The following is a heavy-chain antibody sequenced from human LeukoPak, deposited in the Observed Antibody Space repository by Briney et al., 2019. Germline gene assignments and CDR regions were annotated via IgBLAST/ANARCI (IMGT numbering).Heavy chain of an antibody. Sequence: GGSLSLSCATSGFTFSSYWMSWVRQAPGKGLEWVANINKDGSAVNYVDSVKGRFTISRDNSKNSLYLQMNSLRAEDTAVYYCAKGDKMLTWRRTYNRFDPWGQGTLVTVSS. CDR1: GFTFSSYW. J-gene: IGHJ5*02. CDR3: AKGDKMLTWRRTYNRFDP. D-gene: IGHD3-16*01. CDR2: INKDGSAV. V-gene: IGHV3-7*01.